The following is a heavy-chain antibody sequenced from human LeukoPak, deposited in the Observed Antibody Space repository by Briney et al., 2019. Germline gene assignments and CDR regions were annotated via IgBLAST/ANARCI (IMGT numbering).Heavy chain of an antibody. CDR2: INHSGST. V-gene: IGHV4-34*01. CDR3: ARAARSNHYYYGMDV. Sequence: SETLSLTCAVYGGSFSGYYWSWIRQPPGKGLEWIGEINHSGSTNYNPSLKSRVTISVDTSKNQFSLKLSSVTAADTAVYYCARAARSNHYYYGMDVWGQGTTVTVSS. J-gene: IGHJ6*02. D-gene: IGHD1-14*01. CDR1: GGSFSGYY.